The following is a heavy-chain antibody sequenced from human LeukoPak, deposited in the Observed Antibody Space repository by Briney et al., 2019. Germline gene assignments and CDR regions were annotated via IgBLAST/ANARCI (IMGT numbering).Heavy chain of an antibody. V-gene: IGHV3-7*04. D-gene: IGHD5-24*01. Sequence: GGSLRLSCAASGFTFSSYWMSWVRQAPGKGLEWVADIKQHGSEKYYVDSVKGRFTISRDNAKNSLYLQMNSLRAEDTALYYCARVLGVEMATRIDYWGQGTLVTVSS. CDR2: IKQHGSEK. J-gene: IGHJ4*02. CDR1: GFTFSSYW. CDR3: ARVLGVEMATRIDY.